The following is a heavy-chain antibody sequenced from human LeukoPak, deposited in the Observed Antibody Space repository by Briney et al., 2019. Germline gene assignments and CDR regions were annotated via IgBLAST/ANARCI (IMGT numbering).Heavy chain of an antibody. CDR2: FDPEDGET. Sequence: ASVKVSCKVSGYTLTELSMHRVRQAPGKGLEWMGGFDPEDGETIYAQKFQGRVTMTEDTSTDTAYMELSSLRSEDTAVYYCAAADSLFNWFDPWGQGTLVTVSS. D-gene: IGHD2-21*02. J-gene: IGHJ5*02. CDR3: AAADSLFNWFDP. V-gene: IGHV1-24*01. CDR1: GYTLTELS.